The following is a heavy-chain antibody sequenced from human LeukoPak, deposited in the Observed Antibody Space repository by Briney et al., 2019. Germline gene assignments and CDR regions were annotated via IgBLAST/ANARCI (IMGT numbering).Heavy chain of an antibody. D-gene: IGHD2-15*01. J-gene: IGHJ3*02. CDR1: GGSFSGYY. CDR3: AREEDCSGGICYLGNAFDI. CDR2: INHSGST. Sequence: PSETLSLTCAVYGGSFSGYYWSWIRQPPGKGLEWVGEINHSGSTNYNASLKSRVTISVDTSKNQFSLKLSSVTAAGTAVYYCAREEDCSGGICYLGNAFDIWGQGTMVTVSS. V-gene: IGHV4-34*01.